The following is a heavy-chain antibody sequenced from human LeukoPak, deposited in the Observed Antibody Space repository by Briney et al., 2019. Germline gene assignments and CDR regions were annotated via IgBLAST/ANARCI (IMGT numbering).Heavy chain of an antibody. CDR1: GFTFNNYW. D-gene: IGHD5-24*01. CDR2: VNPGGSIA. V-gene: IGHV3-74*01. Sequence: PGGSLRLSCAASGFTFNNYWIHWVRQAPGKGLVWVSRVNPGGSIANFADSVKGRFTISRDNAKNTLYLQMNSLTAEDTAVYYCAREDGDAYNFFDYWGQGTLVTVSS. J-gene: IGHJ4*02. CDR3: AREDGDAYNFFDY.